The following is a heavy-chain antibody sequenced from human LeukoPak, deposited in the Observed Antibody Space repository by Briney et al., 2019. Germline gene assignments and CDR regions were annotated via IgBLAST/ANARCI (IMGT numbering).Heavy chain of an antibody. D-gene: IGHD1-26*01. CDR1: AFTFSSYS. CDR3: ARGLVGAIDAFDI. CDR2: ISSSSTYI. V-gene: IGHV3-21*04. Sequence: PGGSLRFSCAASAFTFSSYSMNWVRQAPGKGLEWVSSISSSSTYIYYADSLKGRFTISRDNSKNTLSLQMNSLRAEDTAVYHCARGLVGAIDAFDIWGQGTKVTVSS. J-gene: IGHJ3*02.